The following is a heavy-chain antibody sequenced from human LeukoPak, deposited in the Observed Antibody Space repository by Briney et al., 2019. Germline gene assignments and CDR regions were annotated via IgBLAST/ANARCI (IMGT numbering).Heavy chain of an antibody. CDR3: ARHDGDYNYNWFDP. CDR2: IDYSVST. Sequence: KPSETLSLTCTVSGGSISSGSYYWGWIRQPPGQGLEWIGNIDYSVSTYYNPSLRSRVTISIDTSKNQFSLKLNSVTAADTAVYYCARHDGDYNYNWFDPWGQGTLVTVSS. D-gene: IGHD4-17*01. J-gene: IGHJ5*02. V-gene: IGHV4-39*01. CDR1: GGSISSGSYY.